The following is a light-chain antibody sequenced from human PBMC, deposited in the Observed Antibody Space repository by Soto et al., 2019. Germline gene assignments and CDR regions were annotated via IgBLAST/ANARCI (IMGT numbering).Light chain of an antibody. V-gene: IGKV3-11*01. Sequence: EIVMTQSPATLSVSPGERATLSCRASQSVSSYLAWYQQKPGQAPRLLISDASTRATGIPARFSGSGSGTDFTLTISSLEPEDFAVYYCQQRSKWPGTFGQGTKVDIK. J-gene: IGKJ2*01. CDR3: QQRSKWPGT. CDR1: QSVSSY. CDR2: DAS.